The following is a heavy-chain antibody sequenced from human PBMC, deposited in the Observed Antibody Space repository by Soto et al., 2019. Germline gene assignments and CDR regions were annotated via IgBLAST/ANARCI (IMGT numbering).Heavy chain of an antibody. CDR1: GFTFSSYG. J-gene: IGHJ4*02. CDR2: IWYDGSNK. CDR3: ARGSWYSSNWSCDY. D-gene: IGHD6-13*01. Sequence: GSLRLSCAASGFTFSSYGMHWVRQAPGKGLEWVAVIWYDGSNKYYADSVKGRFTISRDNSKNTLYLNMNSLRAEDTAVYYCARGSWYSSNWSCDYWGQGTLVTVSS. V-gene: IGHV3-33*01.